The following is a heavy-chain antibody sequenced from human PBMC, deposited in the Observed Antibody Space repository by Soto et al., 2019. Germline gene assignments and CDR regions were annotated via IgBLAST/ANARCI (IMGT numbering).Heavy chain of an antibody. CDR1: GFRFSGFG. J-gene: IGHJ1*01. CDR3: ARDLGGYLHLWDKSNY. V-gene: IGHV3-30*04. D-gene: IGHD5-12*01. Sequence: QVQLVESGGGVVQPGASLTLSCAASGFRFSGFGMHWVRQAPGKGLEWVAVISFDASEKFYVDSVKGRFSISRDDSHSKGFLQMNRLRREDTGVYYCARDLGGYLHLWDKSNYWGQGTLVNVS. CDR2: ISFDASEK.